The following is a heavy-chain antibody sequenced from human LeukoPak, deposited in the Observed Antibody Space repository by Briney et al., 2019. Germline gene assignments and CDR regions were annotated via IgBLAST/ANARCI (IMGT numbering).Heavy chain of an antibody. CDR1: GFTFSSFS. CDR2: IRYDGSNK. D-gene: IGHD2-2*02. J-gene: IGHJ6*03. Sequence: TGGSLRLSCAASGFTFSSFSMNWVRQAPGKGLEWVAFIRYDGSNKYYADSVKGRFTISRDNSKNTLYLQMNSLRAEDTAVYYCAKGPYHCSSTSCYRGPYYYYYYMDVWGKGTTVTVSS. V-gene: IGHV3-30*02. CDR3: AKGPYHCSSTSCYRGPYYYYYYMDV.